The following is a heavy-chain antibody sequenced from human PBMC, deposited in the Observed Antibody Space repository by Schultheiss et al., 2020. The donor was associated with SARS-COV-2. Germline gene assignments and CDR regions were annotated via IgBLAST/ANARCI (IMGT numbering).Heavy chain of an antibody. CDR3: ARGGHDVVVPSQMDV. Sequence: GESLKISCAASGFTFDDYTMHWVRQAPGKGLEWVSLISWDGGSTYYADSVKGRFTISRDNAKNSLYLQMNSLRAEDTAVYYCARGGHDVVVPSQMDVWGQGTTVTVSS. V-gene: IGHV3-43*01. D-gene: IGHD2-2*01. CDR2: ISWDGGST. J-gene: IGHJ6*02. CDR1: GFTFDDYT.